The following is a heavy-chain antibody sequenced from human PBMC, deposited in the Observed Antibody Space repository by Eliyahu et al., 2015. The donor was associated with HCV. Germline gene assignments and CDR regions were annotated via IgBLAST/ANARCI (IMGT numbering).Heavy chain of an antibody. V-gene: IGHV1-2*04. D-gene: IGHD6-13*01. CDR3: ARGDRSFSSAWYSTAQGTDALDF. J-gene: IGHJ3*01. CDR1: GYAFTGYY. CDR2: ITPNSGDT. Sequence: QVQLVQSGAEVKKPGASLKVSCKASGYAFTGYYMHWLRXAPGQGLEWMGRITPNSGDTNYGQKFQGWVTMTRDTSISTAYLELSRLTSDDTAVYYCARGDRSFSSAWYSTAQGTDALDFWGQGTMVTVSS.